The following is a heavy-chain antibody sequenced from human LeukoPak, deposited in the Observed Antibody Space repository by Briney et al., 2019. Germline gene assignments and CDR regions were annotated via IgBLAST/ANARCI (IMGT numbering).Heavy chain of an antibody. J-gene: IGHJ4*02. CDR3: ARVRPGSCTTTSCYDPCYFDY. CDR2: IYHSGST. CDR1: SGSISSGDYF. D-gene: IGHD2-2*01. Sequence: PSQTLSLTCTVSSGSISSGDYFWSWIRQPPGEGLEWIGNIYHSGSTYYNPSLKSRVTMSLDGPKNQFSLELSSVTAADTVVYYCARVRPGSCTTTSCYDPCYFDYWGQGTLVTVSS. V-gene: IGHV4-30-2*01.